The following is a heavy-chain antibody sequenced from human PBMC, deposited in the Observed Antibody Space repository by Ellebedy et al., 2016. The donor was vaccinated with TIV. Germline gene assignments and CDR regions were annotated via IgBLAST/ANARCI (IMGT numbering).Heavy chain of an antibody. CDR1: GFTFSSYS. V-gene: IGHV3-21*01. CDR2: ISSSGIYI. J-gene: IGHJ4*02. CDR3: ARNRHVERGDCLDY. Sequence: PGGSLRLSCAASGFTFSSYSMNWVRQAPGKGLEWVSSISSSGIYIYYADSVKGRFTISRDNAKNSLYLQMNSLRAEDTAVFYCARNRHVERGDCLDYWGQGTLVTVSS. D-gene: IGHD2-21*02.